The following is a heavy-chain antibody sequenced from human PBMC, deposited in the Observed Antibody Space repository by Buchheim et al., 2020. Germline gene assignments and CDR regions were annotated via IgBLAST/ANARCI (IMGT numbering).Heavy chain of an antibody. D-gene: IGHD6-19*01. J-gene: IGHJ4*02. Sequence: QVQLVESGGGVVQPGRSLRLSCAASGFTFSSYGMHWVRQAPGKGLEWVAVIWYDGSNKYYADSVRGRFTISRDNSKNTLYLQMNSLRAEDTAVYYCACLTVAGTGDYWGQGTL. CDR1: GFTFSSYG. V-gene: IGHV3-33*01. CDR2: IWYDGSNK. CDR3: ACLTVAGTGDY.